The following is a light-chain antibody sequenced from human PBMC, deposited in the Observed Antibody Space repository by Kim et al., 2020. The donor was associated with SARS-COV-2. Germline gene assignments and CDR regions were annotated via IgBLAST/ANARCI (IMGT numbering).Light chain of an antibody. CDR3: QQYGTSPLT. CDR1: QSVGSRY. J-gene: IGKJ2*01. Sequence: LSPGERATLSCKASQSVGSRYFAWYQHKPGQAPRLLIYVASSRATGIPDRFMGSGSGTEFTLTISRLEPEDFAVYYCQQYGTSPLTFGQGTKLEI. CDR2: VAS. V-gene: IGKV3-20*01.